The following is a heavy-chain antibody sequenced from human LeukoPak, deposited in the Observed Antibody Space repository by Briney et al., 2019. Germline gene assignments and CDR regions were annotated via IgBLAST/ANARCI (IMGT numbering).Heavy chain of an antibody. CDR3: ASDLDSSGWCNFDY. Sequence: SETLSLTCTVSGGSLCSYYWSWIPQPAGKGLEWIGRIYTSGSTNYNPSLKSRVTMSVDTSKNQFSLKLRSVTAADTAVYYCASDLDSSGWCNFDYWGQGTLVTVSS. J-gene: IGHJ4*02. CDR1: GGSLCSYY. D-gene: IGHD6-19*01. V-gene: IGHV4-4*07. CDR2: IYTSGST.